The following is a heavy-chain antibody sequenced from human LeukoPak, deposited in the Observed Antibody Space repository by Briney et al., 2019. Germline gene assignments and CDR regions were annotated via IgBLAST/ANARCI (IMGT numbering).Heavy chain of an antibody. D-gene: IGHD5-24*01. V-gene: IGHV3-11*06. CDR2: ISSSSSYT. Sequence: PGGSLRLSCAASGFTFSDYYMSWIRQAPGKGLEWVSYISSSSSYTNYADSVKGRFTISRDNAKNSLYLQMNCLRAEDTALYYCARAAGGLQPDYWGQGTLVTVSS. CDR1: GFTFSDYY. CDR3: ARAAGGLQPDY. J-gene: IGHJ4*02.